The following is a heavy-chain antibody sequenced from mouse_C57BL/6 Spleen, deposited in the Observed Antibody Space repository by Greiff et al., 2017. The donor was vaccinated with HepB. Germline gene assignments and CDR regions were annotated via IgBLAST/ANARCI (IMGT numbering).Heavy chain of an antibody. Sequence: QVHVKQPGAELVRPGSSVKLSCKASGYTFTSYWMDWVKQRPGQGLEWIGNIYPSDSETHYNQKFKDKATLTVDKSSSTAYMQLSSLTSEDSAVYYCARSDTRYFDYWGQGTTLTVSS. CDR3: ARSDTRYFDY. D-gene: IGHD1-1*01. CDR2: IYPSDSET. CDR1: GYTFTSYW. V-gene: IGHV1-61*01. J-gene: IGHJ2*01.